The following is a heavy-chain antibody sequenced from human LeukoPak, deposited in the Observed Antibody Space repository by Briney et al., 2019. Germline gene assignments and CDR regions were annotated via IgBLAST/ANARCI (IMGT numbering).Heavy chain of an antibody. CDR2: IRTDGSNK. V-gene: IGHV3-30*02. CDR1: GFTFRRFG. CDR3: ARADCSSTSCSFYYYYYMDV. D-gene: IGHD2-2*01. J-gene: IGHJ6*03. Sequence: PGGSLRLSCVASGFTFRRFGMHWVRQAPGKGLDWVAFIRTDGSNKYYADSVKGRFTISRDNAKNSLYLQMNSLRAEDTAVYYCARADCSSTSCSFYYYYYMDVWGKGTTVTVSS.